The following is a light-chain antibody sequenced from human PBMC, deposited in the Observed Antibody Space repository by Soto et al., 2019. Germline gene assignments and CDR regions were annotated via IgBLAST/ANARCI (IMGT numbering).Light chain of an antibody. Sequence: QSALTQPASVSGSPGQSITLSCTGTSSDVGGYNYVSWYQQHPGKAPKLIIYEVSNRPSGVSYRFSGSKSGSTASLTISGLQAEDEADYYCSSYTTSSTRGVFGGGTKLTVL. CDR3: SSYTTSSTRGV. J-gene: IGLJ3*02. CDR2: EVS. V-gene: IGLV2-14*03. CDR1: SSDVGGYNY.